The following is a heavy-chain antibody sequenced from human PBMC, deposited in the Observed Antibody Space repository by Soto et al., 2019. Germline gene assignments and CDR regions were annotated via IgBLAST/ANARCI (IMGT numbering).Heavy chain of an antibody. Sequence: LRLSCAASGFTFSSYAMSWVRQAPGKGLEWVSAISGSGGSTYYADSVKGRFTISRDNSKNTLYLQMNSLRAEDTAVYYCAKDPIYCSSTSCYPTYYFDYWGQGTLLTVSS. CDR2: ISGSGGST. J-gene: IGHJ4*02. CDR3: AKDPIYCSSTSCYPTYYFDY. CDR1: GFTFSSYA. V-gene: IGHV3-23*01. D-gene: IGHD2-2*01.